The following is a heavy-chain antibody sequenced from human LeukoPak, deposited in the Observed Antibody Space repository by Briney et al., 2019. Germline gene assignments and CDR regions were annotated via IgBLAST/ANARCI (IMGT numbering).Heavy chain of an antibody. CDR3: ARDFLPYYDGSGYYYVAFDY. Sequence: PGGSLRLSCAASGFTFSSYSMTWVRQAPGKGLEWVSSISSSSSYIYYADSVKGRFTISRDNAKNSLYLQMNSLRAEDTAVYYCARDFLPYYDGSGYYYVAFDYWGQGTLVTVSS. V-gene: IGHV3-21*01. D-gene: IGHD3-22*01. CDR1: GFTFSSYS. CDR2: ISSSSSYI. J-gene: IGHJ4*02.